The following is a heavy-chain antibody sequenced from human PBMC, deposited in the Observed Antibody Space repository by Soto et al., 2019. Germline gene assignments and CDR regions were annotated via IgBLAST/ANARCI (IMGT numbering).Heavy chain of an antibody. Sequence: AGGSLRLSCAASGFNFETYSMNWVRQTPGKGLEWVSSISRGSRFLHYADSMKGRFIISREDAESSLFLQIDSLRVEDTGVYFCPRDYFGAGPDYYLDVWGTGTTVTVSS. CDR2: ISRGSRFL. CDR1: GFNFETYS. CDR3: PRDYFGAGPDYYLDV. D-gene: IGHD2-21*01. J-gene: IGHJ6*03. V-gene: IGHV3-21*01.